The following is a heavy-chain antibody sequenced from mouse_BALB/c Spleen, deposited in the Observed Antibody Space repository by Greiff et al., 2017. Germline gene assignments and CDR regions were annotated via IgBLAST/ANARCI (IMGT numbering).Heavy chain of an antibody. CDR3: ARAYGNYPAY. CDR1: GFSLTSYG. Sequence: VKVVESGPGLVAPSQSLSITCTVSGFSLTSYGVHWVRQPPGKGLEWLGVIWAGGSTNYNSALMSRLSISKDNSKSQVFLKMNSLQTDDTAMYYCARAYGNYPAYWGQGTLVTVSA. J-gene: IGHJ3*01. CDR2: IWAGGST. D-gene: IGHD2-10*02. V-gene: IGHV2-9*02.